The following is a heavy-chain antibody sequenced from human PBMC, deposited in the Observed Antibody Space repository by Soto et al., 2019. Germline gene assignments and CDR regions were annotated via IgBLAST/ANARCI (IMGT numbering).Heavy chain of an antibody. D-gene: IGHD3-9*01. J-gene: IGHJ6*02. V-gene: IGHV3-30*18. CDR3: ANDRAYDLLTGFPEDLIYYYNYGMDV. Sequence: QVQLVESGGGVVQPGRSLRLSCAASGFTFSSYGMHWVRQAPGKGLEWVAVISYDGSNKYYVDTVKGRFTISRDNCQNTLYLLMHSLRAEDTAVYYCANDRAYDLLTGFPEDLIYYYNYGMDVWGQGTTVTVSS. CDR1: GFTFSSYG. CDR2: ISYDGSNK.